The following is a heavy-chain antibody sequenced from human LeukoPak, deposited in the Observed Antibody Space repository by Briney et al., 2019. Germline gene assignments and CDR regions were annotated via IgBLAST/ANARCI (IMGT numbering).Heavy chain of an antibody. CDR3: AIAMTTDLFY. J-gene: IGHJ4*02. CDR1: GFTFSSYS. CDR2: ISSSSSYI. V-gene: IGHV3-21*01. Sequence: AGGSLRLSCAAPGFTFSSYSMNWVRQAPGKGLEWVSSISSSSSYIYYADSVKGRFTISRDNAKNSLYLQMNSLRAEDTAVYYCAIAMTTDLFYWGQGTLVTVSS. D-gene: IGHD4-11*01.